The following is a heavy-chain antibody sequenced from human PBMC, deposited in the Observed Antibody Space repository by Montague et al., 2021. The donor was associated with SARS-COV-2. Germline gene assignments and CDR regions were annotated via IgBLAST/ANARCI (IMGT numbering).Heavy chain of an antibody. Sequence: SLRLSCSASGFTVSSNYMSWVRQAPGKGLEWVSVIYSDVSTYYADSVKGRFTISRDNSKNTLYPQMNSLRAEDTAVYYCARVVTYAFDVWGQGTMVTVSS. D-gene: IGHD4-11*01. J-gene: IGHJ3*01. CDR2: IYSDVST. V-gene: IGHV3-66*01. CDR3: ARVVTYAFDV. CDR1: GFTVSSNY.